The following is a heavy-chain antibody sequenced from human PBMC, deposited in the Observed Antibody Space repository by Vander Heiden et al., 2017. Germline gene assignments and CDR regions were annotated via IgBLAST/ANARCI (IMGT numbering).Heavy chain of an antibody. Sequence: EVQLVESGGGLVQPGGSLRLSCAASGFTFSSYGMHWVRQAPGKGLVWVSRINSDGSSTSYADSVKGRFTISRDNAKNTLYLQMNSLRAEDTAVYYCARDGSYGDDLGDYGMDVWGQGTTVTVSS. V-gene: IGHV3-74*01. CDR3: ARDGSYGDDLGDYGMDV. J-gene: IGHJ6*02. CDR2: INSDGSST. D-gene: IGHD4-17*01. CDR1: GFTFSSYG.